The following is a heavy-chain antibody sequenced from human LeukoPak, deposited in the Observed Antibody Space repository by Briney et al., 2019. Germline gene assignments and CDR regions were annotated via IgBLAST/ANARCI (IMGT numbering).Heavy chain of an antibody. V-gene: IGHV1-8*01. D-gene: IGHD3-22*01. CDR3: ARDGMHYYYDSSGYYSNLYFDY. CDR1: GYTFTSYD. CDR2: MNPNSGNT. J-gene: IGHJ4*02. Sequence: ASVKVSCKASGYTFTSYDINWVRQATGQGLEWMGWMNPNSGNTGYAQKFQGRVTMTRNTSISTAYMELSSLRSEDTAVYYCARDGMHYYYDSSGYYSNLYFDYEGQGNLITVSS.